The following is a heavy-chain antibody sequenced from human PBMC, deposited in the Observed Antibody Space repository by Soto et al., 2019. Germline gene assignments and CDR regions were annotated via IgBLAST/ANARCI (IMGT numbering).Heavy chain of an antibody. Sequence: QVQVVQSGAEVKKPGASVKVSCKTSGYTFTNYHAHWVRQAPGQGLEWMGAINPNGGSTTYAQHLQGRVTMTSDSSTSTVYMEMGSLRSDDSAVYYCALPKNTLGWYNFWGQGTLVTVS. CDR1: GYTFTNYH. D-gene: IGHD6-19*01. J-gene: IGHJ4*02. V-gene: IGHV1-46*01. CDR3: ALPKNTLGWYNF. CDR2: INPNGGST.